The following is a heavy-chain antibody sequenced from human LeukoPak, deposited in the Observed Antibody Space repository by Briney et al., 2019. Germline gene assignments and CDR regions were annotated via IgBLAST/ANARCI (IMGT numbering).Heavy chain of an antibody. CDR1: GYTFTSYG. Sequence: ASVKVSCKASGYTFTSYGISWVRQAPGQGLEWMGRISPNNGGTNYAQKFQGTVTMTRDTSISTAYMDLGRLTSDDTAVYYCARDFVSDDFWTAFDYWGQGTLVTVSS. V-gene: IGHV1-2*06. D-gene: IGHD3/OR15-3a*01. CDR3: ARDFVSDDFWTAFDY. J-gene: IGHJ4*02. CDR2: ISPNNGGT.